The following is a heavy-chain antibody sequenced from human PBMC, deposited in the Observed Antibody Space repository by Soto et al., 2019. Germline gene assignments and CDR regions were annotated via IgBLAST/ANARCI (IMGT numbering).Heavy chain of an antibody. J-gene: IGHJ4*02. Sequence: QLQLQESGPGLVKPSETLSLTCTVSGGSISSSSYYWGWIRQPPGKGLEWIGSIYYSGSTYYNPSLTRRVTISVDTSKNQFSLKLSCVTAADTAGYYCARWEDGYNWVDYWGQGTLVTVSS. CDR2: IYYSGST. CDR1: GGSISSSSYY. D-gene: IGHD5-12*01. V-gene: IGHV4-39*01. CDR3: ARWEDGYNWVDY.